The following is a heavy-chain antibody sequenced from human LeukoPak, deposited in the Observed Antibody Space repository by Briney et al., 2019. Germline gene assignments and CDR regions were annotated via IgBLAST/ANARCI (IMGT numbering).Heavy chain of an antibody. CDR2: MKPNSGNT. CDR3: ARGLYTTVRGVIIMHY. CDR1: GYSFTSYD. D-gene: IGHD3-10*01. Sequence: ASVKVSCKASGYSFTSYDINWVRQATGQGLEWMGWMKPNSGNTGYAQKFQGRVTMTRNTSISTAYMELSGLTSEDTAVYYCARGLYTTVRGVIIMHYWGQGTLVTVSS. J-gene: IGHJ4*02. V-gene: IGHV1-8*01.